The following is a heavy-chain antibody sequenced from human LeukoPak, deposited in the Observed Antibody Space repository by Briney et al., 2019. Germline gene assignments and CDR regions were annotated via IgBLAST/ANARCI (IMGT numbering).Heavy chain of an antibody. V-gene: IGHV5-51*03. J-gene: IGHJ3*02. CDR1: GYSFTNYW. Sequence: GESLKISCKGSGYSFTNYWIAWVRQVPGKGLEWMGIIYPSDSDTRYSPSFQGQVTISADKSISTAYLQWSSLKASDTAMYYCASLGITGTSNAFDIWGQGTMVTVSS. CDR3: ASLGITGTSNAFDI. CDR2: IYPSDSDT. D-gene: IGHD1-20*01.